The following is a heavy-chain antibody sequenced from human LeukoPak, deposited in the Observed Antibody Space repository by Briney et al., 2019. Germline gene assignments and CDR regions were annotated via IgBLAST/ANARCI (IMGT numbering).Heavy chain of an antibody. D-gene: IGHD3-16*01. V-gene: IGHV4-34*01. Sequence: SETLSLTCAVYGGSFSGYYWSWIRQPPGKGLDWIGEINHSGSTNYNPSLKSRVTISVDTSKNQFSLKLSSVTAADTAVYYCARVDYLDAFDIWGQGTMVTVSS. CDR2: INHSGST. CDR3: ARVDYLDAFDI. CDR1: GGSFSGYY. J-gene: IGHJ3*02.